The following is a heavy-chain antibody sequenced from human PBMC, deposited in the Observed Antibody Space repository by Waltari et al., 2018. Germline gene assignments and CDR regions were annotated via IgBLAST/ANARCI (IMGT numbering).Heavy chain of an antibody. CDR3: TRGEINYSRFDY. J-gene: IGHJ4*02. D-gene: IGHD4-4*01. Sequence: EVQLLASGGALVQPGGSLRPACAAYGFTFSNYCMHLVRQAPGKGLAWVSRINVDGSSTVYANSVAGRFTISRDNAKNTVYLEMSGLRAEDTAVYYCTRGEINYSRFDYWGQGSLVTVSS. V-gene: IGHV3-74*01. CDR1: GFTFSNYC. CDR2: INVDGSST.